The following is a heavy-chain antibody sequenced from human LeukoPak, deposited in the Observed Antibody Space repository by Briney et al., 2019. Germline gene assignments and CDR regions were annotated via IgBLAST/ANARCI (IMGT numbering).Heavy chain of an antibody. D-gene: IGHD2-15*01. CDR2: MDPNSGNT. J-gene: IGHJ5*02. V-gene: IGHV1-8*01. Sequence: GASVKVSCKASGYTITSYDINWVRQATGQGLEWVGWMDPNSGNTGYAQKFQGRVTMTRDTSISTAYMELSSLRSEDTAVYYCARYAVVAAMNWFDPWGQGTLVIVSS. CDR1: GYTITSYD. CDR3: ARYAVVAAMNWFDP.